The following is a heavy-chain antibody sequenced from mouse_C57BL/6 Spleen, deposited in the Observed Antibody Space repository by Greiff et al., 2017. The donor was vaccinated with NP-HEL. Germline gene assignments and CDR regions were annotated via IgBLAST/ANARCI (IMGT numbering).Heavy chain of an antibody. CDR3: ARHGREGAMDY. J-gene: IGHJ4*01. Sequence: EVQLVESGGDLVKPGGSLKLSCAASGFTFRSYGMSWVRQTPDKRLEWVATISSGGRYTYYPDSVKGRFTISRDNAKNTLYLQMSSLKSEDTALYYCARHGREGAMDYWGQGTSVTVSS. D-gene: IGHD3-1*01. CDR1: GFTFRSYG. CDR2: ISSGGRYT. V-gene: IGHV5-6*01.